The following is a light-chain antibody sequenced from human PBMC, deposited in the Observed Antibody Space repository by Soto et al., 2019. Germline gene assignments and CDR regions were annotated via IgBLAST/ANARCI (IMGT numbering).Light chain of an antibody. Sequence: QSALTQPASVSGSPGQSITISCTGTSSDVGTYNYVSRYKQHADKAPKLVIYEVSNRPSGVSNRFSGSKSGNTASLTISGRQAGDEAYYSCSSYISSNTLVIVGGGTKLAVL. CDR1: SSDVGTYNY. V-gene: IGLV2-14*01. CDR3: SSYISSNTLVI. CDR2: EVS. J-gene: IGLJ2*01.